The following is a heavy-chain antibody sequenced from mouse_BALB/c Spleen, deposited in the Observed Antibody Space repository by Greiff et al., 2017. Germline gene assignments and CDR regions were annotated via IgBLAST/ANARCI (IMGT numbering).Heavy chain of an antibody. Sequence: VHLVESGAELARPGASVKLSCKASGYTFTSYWMQWVKQRPGQGLEWIGAINPGDGDTRYTQKFKGKATLTADKSSSTAYMQLSSLASEDSAVYYCARWGYGRHYWGQGTTLTVSS. CDR3: ARWGYGRHY. CDR1: GYTFTSYW. J-gene: IGHJ2*01. V-gene: IGHV1-87*01. D-gene: IGHD2-14*01. CDR2: INPGDGDT.